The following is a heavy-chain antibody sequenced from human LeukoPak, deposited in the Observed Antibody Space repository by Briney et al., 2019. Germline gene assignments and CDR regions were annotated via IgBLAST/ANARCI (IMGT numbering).Heavy chain of an antibody. D-gene: IGHD2-21*02. CDR2: IYPRDGST. J-gene: IGHJ5*02. CDR3: ARTPPKGDIDT. Sequence: ASVKVSCKASGYTFTSNYIHWVRQAPGQGLEWMGMIYPRDGSTSYAQKFQGRVTVTRDTSTSTVHMELSGLRSEDTAVYYCARTPPKGDIDTWGQGTVVTVSS. V-gene: IGHV1-46*01. CDR1: GYTFTSNY.